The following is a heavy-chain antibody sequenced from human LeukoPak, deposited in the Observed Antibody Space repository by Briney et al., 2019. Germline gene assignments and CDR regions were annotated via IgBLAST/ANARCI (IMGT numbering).Heavy chain of an antibody. CDR2: INPNSGGT. V-gene: IGHV1-2*02. CDR3: ARESTARLLSDY. Sequence: ASVKVSCKASGGTFSSYAISWVRQAPGQGLEWMGWINPNSGGTNYAQKFQGRVTMTRDTSISTAYMELSRLRSDDTAVYYCARESTARLLSDYWGQGTLVTVSS. CDR1: GGTFSSYA. D-gene: IGHD6-6*01. J-gene: IGHJ4*02.